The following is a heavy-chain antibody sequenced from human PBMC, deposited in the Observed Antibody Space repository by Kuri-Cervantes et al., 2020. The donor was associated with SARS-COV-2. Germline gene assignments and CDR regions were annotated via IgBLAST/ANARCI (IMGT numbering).Heavy chain of an antibody. V-gene: IGHV3-48*01. CDR1: GFTFSSYS. Sequence: GESLKISCAAAGFTFSSYSMNWVRQAPGKGLEWVSYISSSSSTIYYADSVKGRFTISRDNVKNSLYLQMSSLRGEDTAVYYCARDGGGYYDSSGYYGQLGFDYWGQGTLVTVSS. CDR2: ISSSSSTI. J-gene: IGHJ4*02. D-gene: IGHD3-22*01. CDR3: ARDGGGYYDSSGYYGQLGFDY.